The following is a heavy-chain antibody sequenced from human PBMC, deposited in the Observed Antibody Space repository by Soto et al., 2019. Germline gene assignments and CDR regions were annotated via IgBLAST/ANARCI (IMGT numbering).Heavy chain of an antibody. Sequence: KSGGSLRLSCAASGFTFTRYSMNWVRQAPGKGLEWVSSISSTTNYIYYADSMKGRFTVSRDNAKNSVYLEMNSLSAEDTALYYSARESEDLTSKFDYWGKGTLVNVS. J-gene: IGHJ4*02. CDR1: GFTFTRYS. CDR3: ARESEDLTSKFDY. CDR2: ISSTTNYI. V-gene: IGHV3-21*01.